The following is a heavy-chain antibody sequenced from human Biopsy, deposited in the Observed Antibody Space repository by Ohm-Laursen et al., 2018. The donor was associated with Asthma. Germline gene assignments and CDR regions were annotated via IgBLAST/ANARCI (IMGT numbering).Heavy chain of an antibody. V-gene: IGHV4-59*01. CDR1: GGSISTYY. CDR2: LYNSGTT. Sequence: SDTLSLTCTVSGGSISTYYWTWIRQPPGKGLEWVAYLYNSGTTNYNPSLKSRVTISADTSKNQVSLNVRSVTAADTAVYYCARDRGGTYGRTFESWGQGTLVTVSS. D-gene: IGHD1-26*01. J-gene: IGHJ4*02. CDR3: ARDRGGTYGRTFES.